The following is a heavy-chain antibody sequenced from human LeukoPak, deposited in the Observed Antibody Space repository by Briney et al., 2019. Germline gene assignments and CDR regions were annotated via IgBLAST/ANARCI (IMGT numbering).Heavy chain of an antibody. V-gene: IGHV1-24*01. CDR3: ATGGAAAGLNWFDP. CDR1: GYTLTELS. Sequence: GASVKVSCKVSGYTLTELSMHWVRQAPGKRLEWMGGFDPEDGETIYAQKFQGRVTMTEDTSTDTAYMELSSLRSEDTAVYYCATGGAAAGLNWFDPWGQGTLVTVSS. J-gene: IGHJ5*02. D-gene: IGHD6-13*01. CDR2: FDPEDGET.